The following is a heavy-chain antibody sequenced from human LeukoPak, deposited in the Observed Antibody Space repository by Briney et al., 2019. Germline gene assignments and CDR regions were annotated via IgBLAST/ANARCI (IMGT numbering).Heavy chain of an antibody. D-gene: IGHD3-10*01. V-gene: IGHV4-34*01. CDR1: GGSFSGYY. Sequence: PSETLSLTCAVYGGSFSGYYWSWIRQPPGKGLEWIGEINHSGSTNYNPSLKSRVTISVDTSKNKFSLKLSSVTAAATAVYYCARVVYYGSGSYYYYYYYYMDVWGKGTTVTVSS. J-gene: IGHJ6*03. CDR2: INHSGST. CDR3: ARVVYYGSGSYYYYYYYYMDV.